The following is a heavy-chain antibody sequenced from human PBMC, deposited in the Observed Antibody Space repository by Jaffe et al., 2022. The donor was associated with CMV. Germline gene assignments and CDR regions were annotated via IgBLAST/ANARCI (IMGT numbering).Heavy chain of an antibody. CDR2: GHYSGGA. Sequence: QLRLQESGPGLVKPSETLSLTCTVSGGSIISNNYYWGWIRQTPGKGLEWIGSGHYSGGASYNPSLKTRVTISVDTSRNELSLRLTSVTAADTAIFYCASAVGYGTGWYGRNDYWGQGILVTVSS. CDR1: GGSIISNNYY. V-gene: IGHV4-39*01. D-gene: IGHD6-19*01. J-gene: IGHJ4*02. CDR3: ASAVGYGTGWYGRNDY.